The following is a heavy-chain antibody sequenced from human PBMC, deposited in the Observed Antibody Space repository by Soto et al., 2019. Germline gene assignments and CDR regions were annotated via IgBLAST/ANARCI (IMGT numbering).Heavy chain of an antibody. V-gene: IGHV3-23*01. CDR2: ISDTGAST. D-gene: IGHD6-19*01. CDR1: GFTFKESA. CDR3: AKGRGSGWAWYFDN. J-gene: IGHJ4*02. Sequence: EVRLLETGGGLKQPGGSLRLSCAASGFTFKESAMNWVRQAPGKGLEWVASISDTGASTWYAESVRGRLSISRDNSKNTIYLQMHSLRGEDTAVYYCAKGRGSGWAWYFDNWGQGTLVTVSS.